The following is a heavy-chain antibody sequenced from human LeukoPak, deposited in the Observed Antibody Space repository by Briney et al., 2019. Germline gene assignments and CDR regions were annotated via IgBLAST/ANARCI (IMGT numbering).Heavy chain of an antibody. J-gene: IGHJ4*02. CDR1: GFTFTGYQ. CDR2: INPTNGVA. D-gene: IGHD2-15*01. CDR3: ARESPLGYCSAGSCYSSHFDY. V-gene: IGHV1-2*04. Sequence: GASVKVSCKTSGFTFTGYQMHWVRQAPGQGLEWMGRINPTNGVANYAQKFQGWVSMTRDRSIDTVYMELSRLTSADTAMYYCARESPLGYCSAGSCYSSHFDYWGQGTLVIVSS.